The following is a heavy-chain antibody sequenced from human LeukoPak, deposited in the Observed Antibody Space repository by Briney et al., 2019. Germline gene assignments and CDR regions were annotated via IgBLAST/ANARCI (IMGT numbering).Heavy chain of an antibody. V-gene: IGHV3-23*01. CDR1: GFTFSSYA. D-gene: IGHD2-15*01. CDR3: AKGNRFVVVVAASDY. CDR2: ISGSCGST. J-gene: IGHJ4*02. Sequence: PGGSLRLSCAASGFTFSSYAMSVVPQAPGKGREGVSAISGSCGSTYYADSVKGRFTISRDNSKNTLYLQMNSLRAEDTAVYYCAKGNRFVVVVAASDYWGQRTLVTVSS.